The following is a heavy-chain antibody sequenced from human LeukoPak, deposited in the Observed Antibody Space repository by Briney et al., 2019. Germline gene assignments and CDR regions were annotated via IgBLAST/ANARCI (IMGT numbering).Heavy chain of an antibody. CDR2: ISGSGSSK. V-gene: IGHV3-23*01. D-gene: IGHD3-22*01. Sequence: PGGTLRLSCAASGVTFSSYAMSWVRQAPGKGLEWVSDISGSGSSKYYATYVKGRFTISRDNSKNTLYLQMNSLRAEDTAVYYCARHAAVVVVIASDYWGQGTLVTVSS. J-gene: IGHJ4*02. CDR1: GVTFSSYA. CDR3: ARHAAVVVVIASDY.